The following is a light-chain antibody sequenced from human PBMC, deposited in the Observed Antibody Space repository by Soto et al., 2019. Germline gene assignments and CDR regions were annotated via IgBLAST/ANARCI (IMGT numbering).Light chain of an antibody. J-gene: IGKJ2*01. Sequence: DIQMTQSPSTLSASVGDRVTITCRASQSISSWLAWYQQKPGKAPKLLIYDASSLESGVPSRFSGSGSGTEFTLTISSLQPDDFATYYCQQYNSYSHTFGHGTKLEIK. CDR1: QSISSW. CDR2: DAS. CDR3: QQYNSYSHT. V-gene: IGKV1-5*01.